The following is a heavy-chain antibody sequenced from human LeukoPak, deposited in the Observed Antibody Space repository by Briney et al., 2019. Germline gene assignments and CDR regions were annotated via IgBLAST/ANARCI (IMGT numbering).Heavy chain of an antibody. CDR3: ASLPHIGRYYDSSGAIDY. Sequence: PSEILSLTCTVSGDSTSSIAYYWGWIRQPPGKGLEWIVSVYYTGSTYYNPSLKSRVTISVDTSNNQFSLKLTSLSAADTAVYYCASLPHIGRYYDSSGAIDYWGQGTLVTVSS. D-gene: IGHD3-22*01. CDR2: VYYTGST. J-gene: IGHJ4*02. CDR1: GDSTSSIAYY. V-gene: IGHV4-39*01.